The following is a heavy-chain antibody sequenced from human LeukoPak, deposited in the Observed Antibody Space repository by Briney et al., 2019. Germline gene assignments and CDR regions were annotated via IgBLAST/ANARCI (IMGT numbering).Heavy chain of an antibody. CDR3: ARVIYSNSFRACDY. CDR2: ISSSGGST. V-gene: IGHV3-23*01. Sequence: GESLKISCKGSGYSFTSYWIGWVRQAPGKGLEWVSSISSSGGSTYYADSVKGRFTISRDSSKNTLHLQMNSLRAEDTAVYYCARVIYSNSFRACDYWGQGTLVTVSS. CDR1: GYSFTSYW. J-gene: IGHJ4*02. D-gene: IGHD4-11*01.